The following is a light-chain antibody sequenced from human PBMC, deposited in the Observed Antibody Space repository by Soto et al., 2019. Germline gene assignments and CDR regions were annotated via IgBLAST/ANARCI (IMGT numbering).Light chain of an antibody. CDR2: VAS. CDR3: QQSFSTPQT. V-gene: IGKV1-39*01. CDR1: QSITIY. J-gene: IGKJ4*01. Sequence: DIQMTQSPSSMSTSVGDSVTITCRASQSITIYFSWYQQKPGKAPKLLINVASTLQGGVPSRFSGSGSGTEFTLAISSLQPEDSATYYCQQSFSTPQTFGGGTKVDIK.